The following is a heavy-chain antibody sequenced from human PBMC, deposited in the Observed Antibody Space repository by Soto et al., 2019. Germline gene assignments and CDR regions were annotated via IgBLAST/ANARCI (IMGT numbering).Heavy chain of an antibody. CDR2: ISSSSSYI. Sequence: PGGSLRLSCAASGFTFSSYSMNWVRQAPGKGLEWVSSISSSSSYIYYADSVKGRFTISRDNAKNSLYLQMNSLRAEDTAVYYCARDGCDFWSGYGVACWFDPWGQGTLVTVSS. J-gene: IGHJ5*02. D-gene: IGHD3-3*01. CDR3: ARDGCDFWSGYGVACWFDP. CDR1: GFTFSSYS. V-gene: IGHV3-21*01.